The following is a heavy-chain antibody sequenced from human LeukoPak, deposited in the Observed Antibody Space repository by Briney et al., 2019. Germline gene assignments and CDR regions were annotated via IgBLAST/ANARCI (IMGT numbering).Heavy chain of an antibody. Sequence: PGGSLRLSCAASGFTFSSYWMSWVRQAPGKGLEWVANIKQDGSEKYYVDSVKGRFTISRDNAKNSLYLQMNSLRAEDTAVYYCARGKRQWLLTYYFDYWGQGTLVTVSS. V-gene: IGHV3-7*01. J-gene: IGHJ4*02. CDR1: GFTFSSYW. CDR3: ARGKRQWLLTYYFDY. CDR2: IKQDGSEK. D-gene: IGHD6-19*01.